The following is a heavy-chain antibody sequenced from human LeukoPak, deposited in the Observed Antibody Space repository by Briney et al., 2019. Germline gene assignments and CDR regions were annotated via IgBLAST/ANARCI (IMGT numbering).Heavy chain of an antibody. V-gene: IGHV1-8*01. J-gene: IGHJ4*02. D-gene: IGHD1-26*01. CDR3: AREWELPFDY. CDR2: MNPNSGNT. Sequence: ASVKVSCKASGYTFITYEINWVRQAPGQGLEWMGWMNPNSGNTGYAQKFQGRVTMTRNTSISTAYMELSSLRSEDTAVYYCAREWELPFDYWGQGTLVTVSS. CDR1: GYTFITYE.